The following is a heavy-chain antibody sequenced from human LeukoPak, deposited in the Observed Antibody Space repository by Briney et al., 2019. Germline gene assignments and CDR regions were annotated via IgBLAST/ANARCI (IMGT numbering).Heavy chain of an antibody. J-gene: IGHJ4*02. CDR3: ARVEASGYDYGAFDY. V-gene: IGHV3-7*01. CDR1: GFTFNRYW. D-gene: IGHD5-12*01. Sequence: PGGSLRLSCAASGFTFNRYWMSWVRQAPGKVLEWVANIKQDGSEKYYVDSVKGRFTISRDNAKNSLYLQMNSLRAEDTAVYYCARVEASGYDYGAFDYWGQGTLVTVSS. CDR2: IKQDGSEK.